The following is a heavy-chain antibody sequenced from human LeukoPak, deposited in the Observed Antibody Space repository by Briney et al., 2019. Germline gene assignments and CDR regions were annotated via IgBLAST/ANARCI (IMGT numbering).Heavy chain of an antibody. V-gene: IGHV6-1*01. CDR2: THYRSKWYN. D-gene: IGHD6-19*01. Sequence: SQTLSLTCAISGDSVSSNSAAWNWIRQSPSRGLEGLGRTHYRSKWYNDYAVSVKSRITINPDTSKNQFSLQLNSVTPEDTAVYYCARIAVAGKGVDYYYGMDVWGQGTTVTVSS. J-gene: IGHJ6*02. CDR3: ARIAVAGKGVDYYYGMDV. CDR1: GDSVSSNSAA.